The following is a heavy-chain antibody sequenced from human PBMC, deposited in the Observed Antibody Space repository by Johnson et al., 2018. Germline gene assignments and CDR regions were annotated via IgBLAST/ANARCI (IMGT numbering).Heavy chain of an antibody. CDR3: ASGTYYYYMDV. Sequence: QVQLVESGAEVKEPGASVTVSCEASGYTFTSSDICWVRQATGQGLEWMGCLNPNRGNTGYAQKFQGRVTMTRNTSIRTAYMALSSLRSEDTGVYYYASGTYYYYMDVWGKGTTVAVS. V-gene: IGHV1-8*01. CDR1: GYTFTSSD. J-gene: IGHJ6*03. D-gene: IGHD3-10*01. CDR2: LNPNRGNT.